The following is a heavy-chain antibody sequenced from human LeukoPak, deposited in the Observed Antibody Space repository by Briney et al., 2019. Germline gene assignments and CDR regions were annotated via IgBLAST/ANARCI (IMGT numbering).Heavy chain of an antibody. CDR1: GFTFSSYG. V-gene: IGHV3-30*02. D-gene: IGHD3-22*01. CDR3: AIVSIGYYYDSSGYRDY. Sequence: GGSLRLSCAASGFTFSSYGMHWVRQAPGKGLEWVAFIRYDGSNKYYADSVKGRFTISRDNSKNTLYLQMNSLRAEDTAVYYCAIVSIGYYYDSSGYRDYWGQGTLVTVSS. CDR2: IRYDGSNK. J-gene: IGHJ4*02.